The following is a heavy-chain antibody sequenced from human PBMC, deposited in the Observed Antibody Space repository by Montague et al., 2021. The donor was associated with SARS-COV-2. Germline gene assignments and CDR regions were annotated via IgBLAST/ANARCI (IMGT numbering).Heavy chain of an antibody. CDR3: ARIRDYDILTGSYSGFDY. D-gene: IGHD3-9*01. CDR1: GFSLSISGMC. J-gene: IGHJ4*02. Sequence: PALVKPTQTLTLTCTFSGFSLSISGMCVSWIRQPPGKALEWLALXDWDDDKYFSTSLKTRLTISKDTSKNQVVLTMTNMDPVDTATYYCARIRDYDILTGSYSGFDYWGQGTLVTVSS. V-gene: IGHV2-70*01. CDR2: XDWDDDK.